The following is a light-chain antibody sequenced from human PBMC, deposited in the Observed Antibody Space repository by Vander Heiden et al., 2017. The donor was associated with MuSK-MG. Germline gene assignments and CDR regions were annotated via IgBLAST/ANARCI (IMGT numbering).Light chain of an antibody. J-gene: IGLJ2*01. CDR3: QAWDSSTHVV. CDR2: QDS. CDR1: KLGDKY. V-gene: IGLV3-1*01. Sequence: SYELTQPPSVSVSPGQTASITCSGDKLGDKYACWYQQKPGQSPVLVIYQDSKRPSGIPERCAGSNSGNTATLTISGTQAMDEADYYCQAWDSSTHVVFGGGTKLTVL.